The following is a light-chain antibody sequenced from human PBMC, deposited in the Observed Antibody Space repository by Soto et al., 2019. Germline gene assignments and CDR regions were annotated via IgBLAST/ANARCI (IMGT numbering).Light chain of an antibody. Sequence: DIQMTQSPSTLSASVGDRVTITCRASQSISSWLAWYQQKPGKPPKVLIYGASNLQSGVPPRFSGSGSGTDFTLTISSLQPDDFATYYCQHYNSYSEAFGQGTKVDIK. J-gene: IGKJ1*01. V-gene: IGKV1-5*01. CDR3: QHYNSYSEA. CDR1: QSISSW. CDR2: GAS.